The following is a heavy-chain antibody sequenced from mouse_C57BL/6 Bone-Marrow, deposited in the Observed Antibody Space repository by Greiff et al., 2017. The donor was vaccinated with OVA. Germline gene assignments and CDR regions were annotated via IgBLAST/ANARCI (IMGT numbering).Heavy chain of an antibody. CDR2: INPYNGGT. CDR3: AKGGNYVYAMDY. V-gene: IGHV1-19*01. Sequence: VQLQQSGPVLVKPGASVKMSCKASGYTFTDYYMNWVKQSHGKSLEWIGVINPYNGGTSYNQKFKGKATLTVDKSSSTAYMELNSLTSEDSAVDYCAKGGNYVYAMDYWGQGTSVTVSS. D-gene: IGHD1-1*02. J-gene: IGHJ4*01. CDR1: GYTFTDYY.